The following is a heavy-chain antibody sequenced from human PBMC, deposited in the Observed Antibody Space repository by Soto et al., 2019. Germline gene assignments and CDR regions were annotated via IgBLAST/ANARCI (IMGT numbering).Heavy chain of an antibody. CDR2: IYYSGST. D-gene: IGHD3-3*01. CDR3: ARVSPIFGLPMDV. J-gene: IGHJ6*02. V-gene: IGHV4-59*01. CDR1: GGSISSYY. Sequence: SETLSLTCTVSGGSISSYYWSWIRQPPGKGLEWIGYIYYSGSTNYNPSLKSRVTISVDTSKNQFSLKLSSVTAADTAVYYCARVSPIFGLPMDVWGQATTVTVSS.